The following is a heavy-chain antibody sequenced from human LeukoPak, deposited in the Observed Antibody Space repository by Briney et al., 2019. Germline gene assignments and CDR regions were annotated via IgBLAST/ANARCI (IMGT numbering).Heavy chain of an antibody. J-gene: IGHJ5*02. Sequence: ASVKVSCKASGYTFTSYGISWVRQAPGQGLEWMGWISAYNGNTNYAQKLQGRVTMTTDTSTSTAYMELRSLRSDDTAVYYCARVSSGWYEANWFDPWGQGTLDTVSS. CDR1: GYTFTSYG. CDR3: ARVSSGWYEANWFDP. V-gene: IGHV1-18*01. CDR2: ISAYNGNT. D-gene: IGHD6-19*01.